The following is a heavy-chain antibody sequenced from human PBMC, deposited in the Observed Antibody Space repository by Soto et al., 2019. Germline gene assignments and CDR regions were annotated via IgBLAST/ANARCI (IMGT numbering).Heavy chain of an antibody. CDR2: ISAYNGNT. Sequence: QVQLVQSGAEVRKPGASVKVSCKASGYTFTTSGISWVRQAPGQGLEWMAMISAYNGNTNYAQKFQGRVTLTTDTPTSTAYMELRSAKSDDTATYYCARVRGIPADADYWGQGSLVTVSS. D-gene: IGHD2-2*01. CDR3: ARVRGIPADADY. CDR1: GYTFTTSG. J-gene: IGHJ4*02. V-gene: IGHV1-18*01.